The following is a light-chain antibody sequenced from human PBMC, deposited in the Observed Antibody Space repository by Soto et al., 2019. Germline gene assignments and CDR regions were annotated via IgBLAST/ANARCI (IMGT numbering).Light chain of an antibody. CDR3: QQTNSFPRT. CDR2: AAS. V-gene: IGKV1-12*01. Sequence: DIQMTQSPSSVSASVGDRVTITCRASQGISSWLNWYQQKAGKAPKLLVYAASRLQSGVPSRFSGSGSGTEFTLTISSLQPEDFATYYCQQTNSFPRTFGQGTKLE. CDR1: QGISSW. J-gene: IGKJ2*01.